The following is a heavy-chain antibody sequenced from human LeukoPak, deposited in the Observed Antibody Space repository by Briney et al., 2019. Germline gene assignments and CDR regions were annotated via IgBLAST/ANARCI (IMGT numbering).Heavy chain of an antibody. Sequence: GGSLRLSCAASGFTFSSYWMSWVRQAPGKGLEWVANIKQDGSEKYYVDSVKGRFTISRDNAKNSLYLQMNSLRAEDTAVYYCARVSGYSYGYGGYWGQGTLDTVSS. D-gene: IGHD5-18*01. CDR1: GFTFSSYW. V-gene: IGHV3-7*01. CDR3: ARVSGYSYGYGGY. J-gene: IGHJ4*02. CDR2: IKQDGSEK.